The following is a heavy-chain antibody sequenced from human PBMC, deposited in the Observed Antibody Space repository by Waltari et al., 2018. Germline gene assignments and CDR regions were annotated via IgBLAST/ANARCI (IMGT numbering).Heavy chain of an antibody. J-gene: IGHJ4*02. D-gene: IGHD6-13*01. CDR3: AKGSLDSSSWVPGY. CDR2: IYSGGST. Sequence: EVQLLESGGGLVQPGGSLRLSCAASGFTFSSYAMSWVRQAPGKGLEWVSVIYSGGSTYYADSVKGRFTISRDNSKNTLYLQMNSLRAEDTAVYYCAKGSLDSSSWVPGYWGQGTLVTVSS. V-gene: IGHV3-23*03. CDR1: GFTFSSYA.